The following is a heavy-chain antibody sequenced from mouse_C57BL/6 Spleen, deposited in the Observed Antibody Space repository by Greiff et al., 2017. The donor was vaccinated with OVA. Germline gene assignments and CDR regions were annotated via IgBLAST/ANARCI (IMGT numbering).Heavy chain of an antibody. D-gene: IGHD1-1*01. Sequence: QVQLQQPGAELVRPGSSVKLSCKASGYTFTRYWMHWVKQRPIQGLDWIGNIDPSDSDTHYNQKFKDKATLTVDKSSSPAYMQRSSLTSEDSAVYYCARSPYYGSFGYWGQGTTRTVSS. CDR3: ARSPYYGSFGY. J-gene: IGHJ2*01. V-gene: IGHV1-52*01. CDR1: GYTFTRYW. CDR2: IDPSDSDT.